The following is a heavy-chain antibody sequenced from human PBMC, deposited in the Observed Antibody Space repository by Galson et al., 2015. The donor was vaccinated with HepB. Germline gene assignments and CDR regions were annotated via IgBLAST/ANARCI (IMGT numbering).Heavy chain of an antibody. CDR2: MNPNSGNT. CDR1: GYTFTSYD. CDR3: ARATRQWLQCYYYGMDV. V-gene: IGHV1-8*01. J-gene: IGHJ6*02. Sequence: SVKVSCKASGYTFTSYDINWVRQATGQGLEWMGWMNPNSGNTGYAQKFQGRVTMTRNTSISTAYMELSSLRSEDTAVYYCARATRQWLQCYYYGMDVWGQGTTVTVSS. D-gene: IGHD5-12*01.